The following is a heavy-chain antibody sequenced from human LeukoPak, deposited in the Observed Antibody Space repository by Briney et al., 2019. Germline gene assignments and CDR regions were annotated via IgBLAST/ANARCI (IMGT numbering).Heavy chain of an antibody. V-gene: IGHV3-21*06. CDR2: IISSSYI. CDR1: GFTFSTYN. CDR3: ARDSPSVCYRLGAFDI. J-gene: IGHJ3*02. Sequence: GGSLRLSCAASGFTFSTYNMNWVRHAPGKGLEWISSIISSSYIYYADSVKGRFTISRDNAKNSLYLQRDSLRAEDTAMYYCARDSPSVCYRLGAFDIWGQGTMVTVSS. D-gene: IGHD2-2*02.